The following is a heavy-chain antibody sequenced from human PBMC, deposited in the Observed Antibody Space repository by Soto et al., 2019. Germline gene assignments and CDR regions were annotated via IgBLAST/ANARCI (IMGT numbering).Heavy chain of an antibody. CDR3: AGDGVRNGAYNGWLDP. CDR2: IKPDGREK. CDR1: GFSFSSYW. D-gene: IGHD3-16*01. J-gene: IGHJ5*02. Sequence: GGSLRLSCAASGFSFSSYWMTWVRQAPGKGLEWVANIKPDGREKYYVASVKGRFTISRDNGKNLLYLQMDSLTPDDTAVYYCAGDGVRNGAYNGWLDPWGQGTLVTVSS. V-gene: IGHV3-7*03.